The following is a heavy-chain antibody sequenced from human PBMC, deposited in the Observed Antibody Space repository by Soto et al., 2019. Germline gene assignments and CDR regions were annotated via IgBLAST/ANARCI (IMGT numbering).Heavy chain of an antibody. V-gene: IGHV3-23*01. CDR3: AKDIAAGQGYRIFDS. CDR1: GFTFSKFA. Sequence: VQLLESGGTSVRPGGSLRLSCAASGFTFSKFAMSWARQAPGKGLEWVSTISGSADITFNADSVKGRFTTSRDNSKNTLFVQMDSLRVEDTAVYYCAKDIAAGQGYRIFDSWGQGTLVTVSS. D-gene: IGHD5-18*01. CDR2: ISGSADIT. J-gene: IGHJ4*02.